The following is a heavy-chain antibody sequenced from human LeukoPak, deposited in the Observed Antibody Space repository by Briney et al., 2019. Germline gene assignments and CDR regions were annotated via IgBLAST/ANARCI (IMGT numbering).Heavy chain of an antibody. CDR2: IGSGGDT. CDR3: ARAVAGTDEIDS. Sequence: GGSLGLSCGGAGWIFSSYDMLWVRQATGKGLEWVSAIGSGGDTYYAGAVKGRCTISRESAKDSFYLQMNSLSAGDTAVYFCARAVAGTDEIDSWRQGTLVTVSS. V-gene: IGHV3-13*01. CDR1: GWIFSSYD. J-gene: IGHJ4*02. D-gene: IGHD6-19*01.